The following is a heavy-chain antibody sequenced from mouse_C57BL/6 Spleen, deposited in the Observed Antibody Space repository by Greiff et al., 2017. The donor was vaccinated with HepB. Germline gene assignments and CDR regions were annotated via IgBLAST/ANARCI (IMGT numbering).Heavy chain of an antibody. J-gene: IGHJ3*01. D-gene: IGHD2-4*01. CDR2: IYPGNSDT. Sequence: DVQLQESGTVLARPGASVKMSCKTSGYTFTSYWMHWVKQRPGQGLEWIGAIYPGNSDTSYNQKFKGKAKLTAVTSASTAYMELSSLTNEDSVVYYCMGDYDAPAYWGQGTLVTVSA. V-gene: IGHV1-5*01. CDR1: GYTFTSYW. CDR3: MGDYDAPAY.